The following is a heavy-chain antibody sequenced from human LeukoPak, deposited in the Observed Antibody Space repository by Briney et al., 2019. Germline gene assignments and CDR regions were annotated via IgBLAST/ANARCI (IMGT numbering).Heavy chain of an antibody. Sequence: ASVKVSCKASGYTFINYALHWVRQAPGQRLEWTGWSNAGNDNTKYSEDFQGRVTITRDTSASTAYMELSSLGSEDTAVYYCARGRGSGSLDYWGQGTLVTVSS. CDR2: SNAGNDNT. V-gene: IGHV1-3*02. J-gene: IGHJ4*02. D-gene: IGHD3-10*01. CDR3: ARGRGSGSLDY. CDR1: GYTFINYA.